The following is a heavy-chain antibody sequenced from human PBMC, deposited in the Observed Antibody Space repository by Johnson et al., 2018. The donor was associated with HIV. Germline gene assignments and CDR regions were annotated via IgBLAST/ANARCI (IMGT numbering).Heavy chain of an antibody. Sequence: VQLVESGGDLVKPGGSLRLSCAASGFIFSDYYMTWIRQAPGKGLESISYISSSGRTIYYADSVKGRFTMSRDNAKNSLYLQMNSLRAEDTAVYYCARGDIVVVPAATRAQDAFDIWGQGTMVTVSS. CDR3: ARGDIVVVPAATRAQDAFDI. J-gene: IGHJ3*02. CDR2: ISSSGRTI. V-gene: IGHV3-11*04. D-gene: IGHD2-2*01. CDR1: GFIFSDYY.